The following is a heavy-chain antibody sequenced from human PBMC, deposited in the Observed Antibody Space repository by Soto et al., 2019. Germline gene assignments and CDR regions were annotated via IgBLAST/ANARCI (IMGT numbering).Heavy chain of an antibody. J-gene: IGHJ6*02. CDR3: RITMVRGVNYYYYGMDV. D-gene: IGHD3-10*01. Sequence: QVQLVESGGGVVQPGRSLRLSCAASGFTFSSYAMHWVRQAPGKGLVWVAVISCDGSNKYYADSVKGRFTISRDNSKNTLDLQMNRLRAEDTAVYYCRITMVRGVNYYYYGMDVWGQGTTVTVSS. CDR2: ISCDGSNK. CDR1: GFTFSSYA. V-gene: IGHV3-30-3*01.